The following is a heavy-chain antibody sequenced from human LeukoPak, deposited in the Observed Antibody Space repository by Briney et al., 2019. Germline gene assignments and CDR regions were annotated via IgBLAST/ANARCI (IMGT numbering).Heavy chain of an antibody. V-gene: IGHV3-30*18. D-gene: IGHD5-12*01. CDR2: ISYGGSNK. Sequence: GRSLRLSCAASGFTFSSYGMHWVRQAPGKGLEWVAVISYGGSNKYYADSVKGRFTISRDNSKNTLYLQMNSLRAEDTAVYYCAKGLGYSGQDPNYWGQGTLVTVSS. J-gene: IGHJ4*02. CDR1: GFTFSSYG. CDR3: AKGLGYSGQDPNY.